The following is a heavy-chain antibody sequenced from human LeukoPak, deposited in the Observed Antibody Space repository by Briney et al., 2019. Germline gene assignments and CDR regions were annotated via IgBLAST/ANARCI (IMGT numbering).Heavy chain of an antibody. V-gene: IGHV3-23*01. CDR2: ISGSGGST. CDR3: AKGKGNPYYFDY. D-gene: IGHD4-23*01. Sequence: GGSLRLSCAASGFTFSSYAMSWVRQAPGKGLEWVSAISGSGGSTYYADSVKGRFTISRDNSKNTLYLQLNSLRAEDTAVYFCAKGKGNPYYFDYWGQGALVTVSS. J-gene: IGHJ4*02. CDR1: GFTFSSYA.